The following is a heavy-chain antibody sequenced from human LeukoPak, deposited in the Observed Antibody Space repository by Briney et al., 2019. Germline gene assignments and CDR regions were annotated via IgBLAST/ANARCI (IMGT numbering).Heavy chain of an antibody. CDR2: ISYDGSNK. J-gene: IGHJ4*02. CDR1: GFTFSSYG. CDR3: AKGDGIAAAGYAY. D-gene: IGHD6-13*01. Sequence: GGSLRLSCAASGFTFSSYGMHWVRQAPGKGLEWVAVISYDGSNKYYADSVKGRFTISRDNSKNTLYLQMNSLRAEDTAVYYCAKGDGIAAAGYAYWGQGTLVTVSS. V-gene: IGHV3-30*18.